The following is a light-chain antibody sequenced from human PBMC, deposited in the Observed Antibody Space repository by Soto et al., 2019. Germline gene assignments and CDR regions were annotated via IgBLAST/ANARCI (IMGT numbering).Light chain of an antibody. Sequence: QSALTQPASVSGSPGQSITISCTGTSNDVGAYKYVSWYQQLPGKAPKLMIYKVSNRPSGVSNRFSGSKSGNTASLTISGLQAEDEADYSCSSYTSTSTLFGGGTKLTVL. CDR3: SSYTSTSTL. V-gene: IGLV2-14*01. CDR2: KVS. CDR1: SNDVGAYKY. J-gene: IGLJ3*02.